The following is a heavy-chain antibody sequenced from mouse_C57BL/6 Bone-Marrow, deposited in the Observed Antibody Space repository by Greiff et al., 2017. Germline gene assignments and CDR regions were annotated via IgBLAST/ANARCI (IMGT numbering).Heavy chain of an antibody. CDR2: ISYDGSN. CDR3: ARGYFDV. J-gene: IGHJ1*03. V-gene: IGHV3-6*01. CDR1: GYSITSGYY. Sequence: EVQLQESGPGLVKPSQSLSLTCSVTGYSITSGYYWNWIRQFPGNKLEWMGYISYDGSNNYNPSLKNRISITRDTSKNQFFLKLNAVTTEDTATYYCARGYFDVWGTGTTVTVSS.